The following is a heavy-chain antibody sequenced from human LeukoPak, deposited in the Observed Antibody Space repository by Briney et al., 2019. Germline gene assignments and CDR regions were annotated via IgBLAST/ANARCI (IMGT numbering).Heavy chain of an antibody. Sequence: GGSLRLSCAASGFTFSSYWMSWVRQAPGKGLEWVANIKQDGSEKYYVDSVKGRFTISRDNAKNSLYLQMNSLRAEDTAVYYCARGPFRLWFGELYALGFDYWGQGTLATVSS. CDR1: GFTFSSYW. CDR2: IKQDGSEK. D-gene: IGHD3-10*01. V-gene: IGHV3-7*03. J-gene: IGHJ4*02. CDR3: ARGPFRLWFGELYALGFDY.